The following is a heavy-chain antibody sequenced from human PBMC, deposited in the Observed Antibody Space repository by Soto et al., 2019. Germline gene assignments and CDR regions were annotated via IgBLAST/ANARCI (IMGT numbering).Heavy chain of an antibody. CDR3: AGYDFWSGYYTFPPRNYYYYYYMDV. J-gene: IGHJ6*03. CDR1: GFTVSSNY. CDR2: TYSGGST. V-gene: IGHV3-66*01. D-gene: IGHD3-3*01. Sequence: GGSLRLSCAASGFTVSSNYMSWVRQAPGKGLEWVSVTYSGGSTYYADSVKGRFTISRDNSKNTLYLQMNSLRAEDTAVYYCAGYDFWSGYYTFPPRNYYYYYYMDVWGKGTTVTVSS.